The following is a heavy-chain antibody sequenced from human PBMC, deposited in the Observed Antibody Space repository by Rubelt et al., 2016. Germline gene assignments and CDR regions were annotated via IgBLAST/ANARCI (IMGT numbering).Heavy chain of an antibody. CDR2: IRTYNGHT. V-gene: IGHV1-18*01. Sequence: QVQLVQSGAEVKKPGASVKVSCKASGYTFTTYGISWVRQAPGQGLEWMGWIRTYNGHTNYAQKLQGRVTMTTDTSTSTAYMELRSLRSEDTAMYFCARGYCSSANCLFNWFDPWGQGTLVTVSS. J-gene: IGHJ5*02. D-gene: IGHD2-2*01. CDR3: ARGYCSSANCLFNWFDP. CDR1: GYTFTTYG.